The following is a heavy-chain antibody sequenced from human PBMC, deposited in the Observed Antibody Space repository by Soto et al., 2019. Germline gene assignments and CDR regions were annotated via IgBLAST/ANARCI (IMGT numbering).Heavy chain of an antibody. CDR2: IKQDGSEK. CDR1: GFTFSSYW. CDR3: ARGKGSSSWYESYYYYYGMDV. J-gene: IGHJ6*02. V-gene: IGHV3-7*01. D-gene: IGHD6-13*01. Sequence: GAPRSLSFAAAGFTFSSYWMSWVRQAPGKGREWVANIKQDGSEKYYVDSVKGRFTISRDNAKNSLYLQMNRLRAEDTAVSYCARGKGSSSWYESYYYYYGMDVWGQGTPVTVSS.